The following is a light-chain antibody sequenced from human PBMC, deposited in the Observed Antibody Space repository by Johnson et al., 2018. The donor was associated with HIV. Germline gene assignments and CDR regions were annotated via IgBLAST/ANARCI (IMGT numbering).Light chain of an antibody. Sequence: QSVLTQPPSVSAAPGQKVTISCSGCSSNFGNNYVSWYQQLPETAPKLLINDKNKRPPGFTDRFPGSKSGPSASLGITGILTGDAADYYSASWDRSLTFGGVFGTGTKVTVL. CDR2: DKN. CDR1: SSNFGNNY. CDR3: ASWDRSLTFGGV. V-gene: IGLV1-51*01. J-gene: IGLJ1*01.